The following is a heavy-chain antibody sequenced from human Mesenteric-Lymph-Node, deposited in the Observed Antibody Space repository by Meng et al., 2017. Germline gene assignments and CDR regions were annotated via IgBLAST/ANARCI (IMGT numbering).Heavy chain of an antibody. CDR1: GFPFSTYA. D-gene: IGHD6-13*01. CDR2: ITDNGGGA. Sequence: GESLKISCTASGFPFSTYAMSWVRQAPGKGLEWVSGITDNGGGAYYGDSVKGRFTISRDNAQNTLYLHMNSLRADDTAVYYCAKDLLGSSWYYYYYGMDVWGQGTMVTVSS. V-gene: IGHV3-23*01. CDR3: AKDLLGSSWYYYYYGMDV. J-gene: IGHJ6*02.